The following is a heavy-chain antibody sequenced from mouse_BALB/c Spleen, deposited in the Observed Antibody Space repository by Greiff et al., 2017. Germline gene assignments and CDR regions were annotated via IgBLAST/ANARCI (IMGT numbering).Heavy chain of an antibody. CDR2: IDPANGNT. Sequence: VQLQQSGAELVKPGASVKLSCTASGFNIKDTYMHWVKQRPEQGLEWIGRIDPANGNTKYDPKFQGKATITADTSSNTAYLQLSSLTSEDTAVYYCARSGYGNYVYYFDNWGQGTTRTVSS. J-gene: IGHJ2*01. CDR3: ARSGYGNYVYYFDN. CDR1: GFNIKDTY. V-gene: IGHV14-3*02. D-gene: IGHD2-1*01.